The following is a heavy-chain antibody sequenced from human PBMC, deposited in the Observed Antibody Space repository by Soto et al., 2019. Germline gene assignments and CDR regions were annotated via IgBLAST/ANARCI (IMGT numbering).Heavy chain of an antibody. CDR3: ARWWSGSRQGFDP. D-gene: IGHD3-3*01. CDR1: GGSISRGDYY. V-gene: IGHV4-31*03. Sequence: QVQLQESGPGLVKPSQTLSLTCTVSGGSISRGDYYWSWIRQHPVKGLEWIGYIYYSGSTYYNPSLKSRVTISVDTSKNQFSLKLSSVTAADTAVYYCARWWSGSRQGFDPWGQGTLVTVSS. J-gene: IGHJ5*02. CDR2: IYYSGST.